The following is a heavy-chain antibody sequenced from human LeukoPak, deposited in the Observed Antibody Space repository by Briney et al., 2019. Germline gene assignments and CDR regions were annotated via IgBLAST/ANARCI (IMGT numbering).Heavy chain of an antibody. CDR3: AKGWYSSSWYYMDV. Sequence: GGSLRLSCAASGITLKTYVMNWVRQAPGKGLEWVSSISASGSTIYYADSVKGRFTISRDNSQNTLYLQMNSLRAEDTAVYYCAKGWYSSSWYYMDVWGKGTTVTVSS. D-gene: IGHD6-13*01. J-gene: IGHJ6*03. V-gene: IGHV3-23*01. CDR1: GITLKTYV. CDR2: ISASGSTI.